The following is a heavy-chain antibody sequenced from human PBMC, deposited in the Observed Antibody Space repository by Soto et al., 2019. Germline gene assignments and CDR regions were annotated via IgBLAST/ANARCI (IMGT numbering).Heavy chain of an antibody. J-gene: IGHJ4*02. D-gene: IGHD3-10*01. V-gene: IGHV1-18*01. CDR1: GYTFTSYG. Sequence: QVQLVQSGAEVKKPGASVKVSCKASGYTFTSYGISWVRQAPGQGLEWMGWISAYNGNTNYAQKLQGRVTMTTDTSTSTAYMELRSLRSDDTAVYYCARVGITMVRGVRKNPYYFDYWGQGTLVTVSS. CDR3: ARVGITMVRGVRKNPYYFDY. CDR2: ISAYNGNT.